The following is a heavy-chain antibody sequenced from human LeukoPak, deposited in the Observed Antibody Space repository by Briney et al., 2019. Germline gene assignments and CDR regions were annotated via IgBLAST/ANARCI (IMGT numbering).Heavy chain of an antibody. CDR1: GGSFSGYY. CDR2: INHSGST. Sequence: SETLSLTCAVYGGSFSGYYWSWICQPPGKGLEWIGEINHSGSTNYNPSLKSRVTISVDTSKNQFSLKLSSVTAADTAVYYCARGPPTIFGVVIVRGWFDPWGQGTLVTVSS. D-gene: IGHD3-3*01. J-gene: IGHJ5*02. CDR3: ARGPPTIFGVVIVRGWFDP. V-gene: IGHV4-34*09.